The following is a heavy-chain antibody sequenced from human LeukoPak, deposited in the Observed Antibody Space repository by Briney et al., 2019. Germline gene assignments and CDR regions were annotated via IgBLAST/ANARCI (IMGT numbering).Heavy chain of an antibody. CDR1: GFTFSSYA. D-gene: IGHD4-17*01. CDR2: ISGSGGST. V-gene: IGHV3-23*01. CDR3: AKDDTVPMYYFDY. Sequence: GGSLRLSCAASGFTFSSYAMSWVRQAPGKGLEWVSAISGSGGSTYCADSVKGRFTISRDNSKNTLYLQMNSLRAEDTAVYYCAKDDTVPMYYFDYWGQGTLVTVSS. J-gene: IGHJ4*01.